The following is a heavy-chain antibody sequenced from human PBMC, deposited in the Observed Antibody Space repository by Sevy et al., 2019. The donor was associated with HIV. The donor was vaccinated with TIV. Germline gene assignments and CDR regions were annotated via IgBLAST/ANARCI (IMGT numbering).Heavy chain of an antibody. D-gene: IGHD2-2*03. Sequence: GGSLRLSCAASGFTFSSYAMHWVRQAPGKGLEWVAVISYDGSNKYYADSVKGRFTTSRDNYKNTLYLQMNSLRAEDTAVYYCARETDSRVDIVVVPARYYYGMDVWGQGTTVTVSS. CDR2: ISYDGSNK. J-gene: IGHJ6*02. CDR3: ARETDSRVDIVVVPARYYYGMDV. CDR1: GFTFSSYA. V-gene: IGHV3-30*04.